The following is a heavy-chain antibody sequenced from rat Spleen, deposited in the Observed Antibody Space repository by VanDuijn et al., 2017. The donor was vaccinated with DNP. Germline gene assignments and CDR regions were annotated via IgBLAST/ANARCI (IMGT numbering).Heavy chain of an antibody. Sequence: EVQLVESGGGLVQPGRSLKLSCAGTGFTFSDYNMAWVRQAPKKGLEWVASINYDGSSTNYRDSVKGRFTISRDNAQNTVYLQMNSLRSEDTATYHCAKILDYWGQGVMVTVSS. CDR2: INYDGSST. CDR1: GFTFSDYN. D-gene: IGHD3-8*01. V-gene: IGHV5-7*01. J-gene: IGHJ2*01. CDR3: AKILDY.